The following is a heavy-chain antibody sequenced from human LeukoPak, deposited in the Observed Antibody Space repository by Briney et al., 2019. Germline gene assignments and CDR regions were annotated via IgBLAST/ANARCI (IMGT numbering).Heavy chain of an antibody. CDR3: ARQYGDYCDY. CDR1: GGSFSGYY. Sequence: SETLSLTCAVYGGSFSGYYWSWICQPPGKGLEWIGEINHSGSTNYNPSLKSRVTISVDTSKNQFSLKLSSVTAADTAVYYCARQYGDYCDYWGQGTLVTVSS. V-gene: IGHV4-34*01. CDR2: INHSGST. J-gene: IGHJ4*02. D-gene: IGHD4-17*01.